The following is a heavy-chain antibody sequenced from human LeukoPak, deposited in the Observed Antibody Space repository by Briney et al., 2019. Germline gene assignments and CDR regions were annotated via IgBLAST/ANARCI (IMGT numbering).Heavy chain of an antibody. V-gene: IGHV3-7*01. Sequence: GSLILSCAASGFPFSSYWMSWVRQAPGKGLEWVANIKQDGSEKYYVDSVKGRFTISRDNAKNSLYLQINSLRAEDTAVYYCARGKYSSSLGMNYFDYWGQGTLVTVSS. CDR3: ARGKYSSSLGMNYFDY. CDR2: IKQDGSEK. J-gene: IGHJ4*02. CDR1: GFPFSSYW. D-gene: IGHD6-6*01.